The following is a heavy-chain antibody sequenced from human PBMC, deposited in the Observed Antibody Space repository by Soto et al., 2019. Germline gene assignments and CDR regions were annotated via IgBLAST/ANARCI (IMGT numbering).Heavy chain of an antibody. Sequence: QVQLQESGPGLVKPSQTLFLTCTVSGGSISSGTYYWSWIRQHPGKGLEWIGYISHSGSTYYTPSLASRISIAVDTSKNQFSLRLSSVTAADTAVYYCARDRNFFHSSGADYWGQGTLVTVSS. D-gene: IGHD2-15*01. CDR2: ISHSGST. V-gene: IGHV4-31*03. CDR3: ARDRNFFHSSGADY. CDR1: GGSISSGTYY. J-gene: IGHJ4*02.